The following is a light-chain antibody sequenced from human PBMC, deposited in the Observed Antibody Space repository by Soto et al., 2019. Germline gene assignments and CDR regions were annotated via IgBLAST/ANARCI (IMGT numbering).Light chain of an antibody. CDR3: LQGTHWPWT. J-gene: IGKJ1*01. V-gene: IGKV2-30*02. Sequence: DVVLTQSPLSLPVTLGQSASISCRASHSLQHSDGRTFLNWLQQRPGQSPRRLIYQVSKRDSGVTERFSGSGSGTNFTLKITRMEAEDVAIYYCLQGTHWPWTFGQGTKVEI. CDR1: HSLQHSDGRTF. CDR2: QVS.